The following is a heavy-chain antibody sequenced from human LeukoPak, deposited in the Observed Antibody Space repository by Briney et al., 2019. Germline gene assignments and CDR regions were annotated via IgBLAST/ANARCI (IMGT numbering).Heavy chain of an antibody. D-gene: IGHD2/OR15-2a*01. CDR1: GVIISSFA. J-gene: IGHJ5*02. Sequence: PGGSLRLSCVASGVIISSFAMSWVRQAPGKGLEWGSAINGRGDNTYYADFVKGRFTISRDNSKSTVYLQMNSLRTEDTAVYYCAKDRVSPGFNWFDPWGQGTLVTVSS. CDR3: AKDRVSPGFNWFDP. CDR2: INGRGDNT. V-gene: IGHV3-23*01.